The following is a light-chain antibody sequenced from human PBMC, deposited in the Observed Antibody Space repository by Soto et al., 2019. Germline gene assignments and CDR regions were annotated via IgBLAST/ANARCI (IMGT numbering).Light chain of an antibody. V-gene: IGKV3-15*01. J-gene: IGKJ1*01. CDR3: QQYNNWTQT. CDR1: QTINNN. Sequence: VMTQAPATLSVSPGERVTLSCRASQTINNNVAWYQLKDGQVPRLLIYGASTRATDIPARFSGSGSGTESTLASSSLQYEDFAEYHCQQYNNWTQTFGQGTKADI. CDR2: GAS.